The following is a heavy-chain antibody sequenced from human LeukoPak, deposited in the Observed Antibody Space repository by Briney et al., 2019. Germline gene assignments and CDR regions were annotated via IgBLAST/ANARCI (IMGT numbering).Heavy chain of an antibody. D-gene: IGHD3-22*01. J-gene: IGHJ4*02. CDR2: ISSSSIYI. V-gene: IGHV3-21*01. CDR1: GFTFSNYR. CDR3: ARFPAEYDSSGSQSGYFDY. Sequence: PGGSLRLSCAASGFTFSNYRMNWVRQAPGKGLEWVSSISSSSIYIYYTDSLKGRFTISRDNAKNSLYLQMNSLRAEDTAVYYCARFPAEYDSSGSQSGYFDYWGQGTLVTVSS.